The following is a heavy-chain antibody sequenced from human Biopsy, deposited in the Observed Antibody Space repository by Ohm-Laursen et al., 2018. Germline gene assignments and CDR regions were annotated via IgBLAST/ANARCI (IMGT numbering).Heavy chain of an antibody. CDR3: TKDQDYGDYGMDV. J-gene: IGHJ6*02. CDR2: ISWNSLSI. D-gene: IGHD4-17*01. V-gene: IGHV3-9*01. Sequence: SLRLSCAAPGFTFDDYALHWVRQAPGKALEWVSGISWNSLSIGYADSVKGRFTISRDNAKNSLYLQMNSLRAEDTAFYYCTKDQDYGDYGMDVWGQGTTVTVSS. CDR1: GFTFDDYA.